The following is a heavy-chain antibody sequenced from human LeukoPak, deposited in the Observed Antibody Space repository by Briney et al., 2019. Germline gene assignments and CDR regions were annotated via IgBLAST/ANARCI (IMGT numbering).Heavy chain of an antibody. J-gene: IGHJ4*02. CDR1: GGTFATYA. CDR3: ARDLPGITGTRGSPVDY. Sequence: GSSVKVSCKASGGTFATYAITWVRQAPGQGLQWMGGIIPIFGTTNYAQRFQGRVTITTDESTSTAYMELSSLRSEDTAVYYCARDLPGITGTRGSPVDYWGQGTLVTVSS. V-gene: IGHV1-69*05. CDR2: IIPIFGTT. D-gene: IGHD1-7*01.